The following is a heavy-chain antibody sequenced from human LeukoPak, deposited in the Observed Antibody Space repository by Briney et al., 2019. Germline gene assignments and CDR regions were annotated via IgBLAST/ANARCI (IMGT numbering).Heavy chain of an antibody. V-gene: IGHV4-31*03. CDR3: ARTLVTAPYYFDY. CDR1: GGSISSSGYY. Sequence: SETLSLTCTVSGGSISSSGYYWSWIRQHPGKGLEWIGYIYYSGSTYYNPSLKSRVTISVDTSKNQFSLKLSSVTAADTAVYYCARTLVTAPYYFDYWGQGTPVTVSS. J-gene: IGHJ4*02. D-gene: IGHD2-21*02. CDR2: IYYSGST.